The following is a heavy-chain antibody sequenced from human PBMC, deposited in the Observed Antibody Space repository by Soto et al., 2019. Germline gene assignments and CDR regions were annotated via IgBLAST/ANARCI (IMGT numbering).Heavy chain of an antibody. CDR3: ARHPSDFWFDP. CDR2: IYYSGST. Sequence: SETLSLTCTVYGGSISSISYFWGWIRQPPGKGLEWIGSIYYSGSTYYNPSLKSRVTVSVDTSKNQFSLKLSSVTAADTAVYYCARHPSDFWFDPWGQGTLVTVSS. D-gene: IGHD2-21*02. J-gene: IGHJ5*02. V-gene: IGHV4-39*01. CDR1: GGSISSISYF.